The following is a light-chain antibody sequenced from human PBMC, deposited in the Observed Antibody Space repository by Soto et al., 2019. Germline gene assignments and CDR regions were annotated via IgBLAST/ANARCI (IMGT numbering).Light chain of an antibody. J-gene: IGLJ3*02. V-gene: IGLV1-47*02. CDR1: RSNIGSDL. Sequence: QSVLTQEPSASGTTGQRVTISCSGNRSNIGSDLVYWYQQLPGAAPRLLIHSSNQRPSGVPDRFSASKSGTSASLAISGLRPEDEGDYYCAAWDDIVKSWLFGGGTKLTVL. CDR2: SSN. CDR3: AAWDDIVKSWL.